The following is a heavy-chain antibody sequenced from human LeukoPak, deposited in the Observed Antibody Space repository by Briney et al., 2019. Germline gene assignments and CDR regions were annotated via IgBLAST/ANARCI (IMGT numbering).Heavy chain of an antibody. J-gene: IGHJ4*02. D-gene: IGHD6-13*01. CDR2: IYHSGST. V-gene: IGHV4-38-2*02. CDR3: ARVSQSSSWYGGGYYFDY. Sequence: SETLSLTCTVSGYSISSGYYWGWIRQPPGKGLEWIGSIYHSGSTYYNPSLKSRVTISVDTSKNQFSLKLSSVTAADTAVYYCARVSQSSSWYGGGYYFDYWGQGTLVTVSS. CDR1: GYSISSGYY.